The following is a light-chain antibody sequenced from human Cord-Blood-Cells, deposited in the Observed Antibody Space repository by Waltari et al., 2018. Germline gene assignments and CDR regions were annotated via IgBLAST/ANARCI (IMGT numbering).Light chain of an antibody. CDR3: QQYYSTPFT. V-gene: IGKV4-1*01. CDR2: LAS. J-gene: IGKJ3*01. Sequence: DIVMTQSPDSLAVSLGERATINCKSSQSVLYSSNNKNYLAWYQQKPGQPPKLLIYLASTRESGVPDRFSGSGSGTDFTLTISSLQAEDVAVYYCQQYYSTPFTFGPGTKVEIK. CDR1: QSVLYSSNNKNY.